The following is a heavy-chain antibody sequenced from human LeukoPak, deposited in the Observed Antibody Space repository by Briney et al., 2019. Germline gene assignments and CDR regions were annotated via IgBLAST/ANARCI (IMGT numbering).Heavy chain of an antibody. J-gene: IGHJ3*02. Sequence: GGSLRLSCAASGFTFSNYEMNWVRQAPGKGLEWVSYISSSGSTIYYGDSVKGRFTISRDNAKNSVYLQMNSLRAEDTAVYYCARPMVRGVYDAFDIWGQGTMVTVSS. D-gene: IGHD3-10*01. CDR1: GFTFSNYE. CDR3: ARPMVRGVYDAFDI. CDR2: ISSSGSTI. V-gene: IGHV3-48*03.